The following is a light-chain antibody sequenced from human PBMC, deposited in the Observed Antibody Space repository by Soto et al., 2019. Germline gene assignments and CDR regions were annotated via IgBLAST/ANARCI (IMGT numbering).Light chain of an antibody. CDR2: GAS. CDR1: QRVSSGY. V-gene: IGKV3-20*01. Sequence: ILLRRSHGPLSLSPGERASVSCRASQRVSSGYLAWYQQKPGLAPRLVIYGASNRATGIPDRFSGSGSGTDFVLSISRLEPEDFAVYYCQQYGSSPWTFGQGTKVDIK. J-gene: IGKJ1*01. CDR3: QQYGSSPWT.